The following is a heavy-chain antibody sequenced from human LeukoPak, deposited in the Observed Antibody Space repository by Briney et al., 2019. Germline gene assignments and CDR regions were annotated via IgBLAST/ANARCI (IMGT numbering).Heavy chain of an antibody. CDR3: ARYPSYYDSSIYYFDY. CDR1: GFTFSSYA. Sequence: GRSLRLSCAAAGFTFSSYAMSWVRQPPGKGLEWVSAVSGRGGSTYYADSVKGRFTISRDNSKNTLYLQMNSLRAEDTAVYYCARYPSYYDSSIYYFDYWGQGTLVTVSS. D-gene: IGHD3-22*01. CDR2: VSGRGGST. J-gene: IGHJ4*02. V-gene: IGHV3-23*01.